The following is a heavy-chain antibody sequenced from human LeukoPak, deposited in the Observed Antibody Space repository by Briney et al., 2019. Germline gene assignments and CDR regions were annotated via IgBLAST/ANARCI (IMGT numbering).Heavy chain of an antibody. CDR3: ARGPIYLWIYYGTDV. CDR1: GFSFGDHA. V-gene: IGHV3-49*04. J-gene: IGHJ6*02. CDR2: IRSEAYGQTT. D-gene: IGHD3-9*01. Sequence: GGSLRLSCTASGFSFGDHAMTWVRQAPGKGLEWVSFIRSEAYGQTTEYAASVKDRFTVSRDNSKGIVYLQMNSLKTEDTAKYYCARGPIYLWIYYGTDVWGQGTTVIVSS.